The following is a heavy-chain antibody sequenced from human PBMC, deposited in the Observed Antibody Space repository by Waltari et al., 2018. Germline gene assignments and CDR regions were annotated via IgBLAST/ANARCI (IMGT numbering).Heavy chain of an antibody. D-gene: IGHD2-8*01. J-gene: IGHJ4*02. Sequence: QLQLQESGPGLVKPSETLSLTCLVSGDSMNSRIYSWGWIRQSPGRGLEWVGQMYITGLSEYNPSLRSRVSISIDRSKSQFSLTLTSLTAADTAVYHCARLDPNGFDDSWGQGTLVTVST. CDR3: ARLDPNGFDDS. CDR2: MYITGLS. V-gene: IGHV4-39*01. CDR1: GDSMNSRIYS.